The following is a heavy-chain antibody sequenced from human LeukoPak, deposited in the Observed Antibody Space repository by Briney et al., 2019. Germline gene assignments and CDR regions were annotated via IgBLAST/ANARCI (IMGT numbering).Heavy chain of an antibody. D-gene: IGHD3-10*01. V-gene: IGHV1-69*05. CDR3: ARDRITSVNDAFDI. CDR1: GRTFSDCA. J-gene: IGHJ3*02. Sequence: SVKVSCMASGRTFSDCAFRWVRQAPGQWLEWMGWIILFVGQENYAEKFQDRVTITTDESTTTAYMELSSLRPDDTAVYFCARDRITSVNDAFDIWGQGTMVTVSS. CDR2: IILFVGQE.